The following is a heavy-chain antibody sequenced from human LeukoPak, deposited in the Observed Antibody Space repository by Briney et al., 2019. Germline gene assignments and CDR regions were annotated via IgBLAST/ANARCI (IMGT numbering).Heavy chain of an antibody. CDR3: GRLLAVAGKSQRNWYFDL. J-gene: IGHJ2*01. V-gene: IGHV4-4*07. CDR1: GGSISSYY. D-gene: IGHD6-19*01. Sequence: SETLSLTCTVSGGSISSYYWSWIRQPAGKGLEWIGRIYTSGSTNYNPSLKSRVTMSVDTSKNQFSLKLSSVTAADTAVYYCGRLLAVAGKSQRNWYFDLWGRGTLVTVSS. CDR2: IYTSGST.